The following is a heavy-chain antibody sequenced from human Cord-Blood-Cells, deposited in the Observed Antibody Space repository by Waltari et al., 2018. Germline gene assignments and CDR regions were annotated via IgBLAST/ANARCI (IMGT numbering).Heavy chain of an antibody. D-gene: IGHD6-13*01. CDR1: GYSISSGYY. CDR2: IYHSGST. V-gene: IGHV4-38-2*02. Sequence: QVQLQESGPGLVKPSETLSLTCTVSGYSISSGYYWGWIRQPPGKGLEGIGSIYHSGSTYYNPSLKSRVTISVDTSKNQFSLKLSSVTAADTAVYYCALTTPGIAAAGIGYFDLWGRGTLVTVSS. J-gene: IGHJ2*01. CDR3: ALTTPGIAAAGIGYFDL.